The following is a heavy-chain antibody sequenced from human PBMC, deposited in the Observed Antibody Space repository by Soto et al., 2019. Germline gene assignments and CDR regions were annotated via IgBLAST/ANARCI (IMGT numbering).Heavy chain of an antibody. CDR2: IYPGDSDT. CDR1: GYSFTSYW. D-gene: IGHD3-10*01. V-gene: IGHV5-51*01. CDR3: ARLSYYGSGSYPPADY. J-gene: IGHJ4*02. Sequence: EVQLVQSGAEVKKPGESLKISCKGSGYSFTSYWIGWVRQMPGKGLEWMGIIYPGDSDTRYSPSFQGQVTISADKSISTACLQWSSLKASDTAMYYCARLSYYGSGSYPPADYWGQGTLVTVSS.